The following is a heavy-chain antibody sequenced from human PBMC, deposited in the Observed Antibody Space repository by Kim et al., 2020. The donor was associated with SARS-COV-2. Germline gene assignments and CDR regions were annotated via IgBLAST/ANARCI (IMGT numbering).Heavy chain of an antibody. J-gene: IGHJ6*02. V-gene: IGHV1-18*01. D-gene: IGHD5-18*01. CDR3: ARASRGYSYAHEKYYYYGMDV. CDR1: GYTFTSYG. CDR2: ISAYNGNI. Sequence: ASVKVSCKASGYTFTSYGISWVRQAPGQGLEWMGWISAYNGNINYAQKLQGRVTMTTDTSTSTAYMELRSLRSDDTAVYYCARASRGYSYAHEKYYYYGMDVWGQGTTVTVSS.